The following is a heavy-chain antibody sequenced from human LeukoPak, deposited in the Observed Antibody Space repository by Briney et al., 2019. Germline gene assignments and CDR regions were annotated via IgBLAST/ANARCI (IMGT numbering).Heavy chain of an antibody. J-gene: IGHJ4*02. Sequence: PGGSLRLSCAASGFTFSTYNMTWVRQAPGKGLEWVSSITSSSSYIFYADSVKGRFTISRDNAKNSLYLQMNSLRAEDTAVYYCARYSGTYRDFWGQGTLVTVSS. CDR2: ITSSSSYI. D-gene: IGHD1-26*01. CDR1: GFTFSTYN. V-gene: IGHV3-21*01. CDR3: ARYSGTYRDF.